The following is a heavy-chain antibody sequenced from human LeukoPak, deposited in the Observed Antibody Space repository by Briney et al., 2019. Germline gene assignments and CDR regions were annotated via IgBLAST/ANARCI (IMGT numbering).Heavy chain of an antibody. CDR3: ARFPGSAEYRHYYYMDV. J-gene: IGHJ6*03. V-gene: IGHV4-59*01. Sequence: PSETLSLTCTVSGGSISSYYWSWIRQPPGKGLEWIGSIYHSGSTYYNPSLKSRVTISVDTSKNQFSLKLSSVTAADTAVYYCARFPGSAEYRHYYYMDVWGKGTTVTVSS. CDR2: IYHSGST. D-gene: IGHD2-15*01. CDR1: GGSISSYY.